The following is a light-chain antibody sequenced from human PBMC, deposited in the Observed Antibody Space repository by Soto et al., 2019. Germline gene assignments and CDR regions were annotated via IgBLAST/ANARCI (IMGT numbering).Light chain of an antibody. J-gene: IGLJ2*01. V-gene: IGLV1-40*01. CDR2: ANN. CDR1: SSNIVSPFD. CDR3: QSFDSRLSAPV. Sequence: QSVLTQPPSVSGAPGQRATISCTGNSSNIVSPFDVHWYQHLPGTAPRLLIYANNNRPSGVPDRFSGSKSGTSASLAITGLQGDDEADYYCQSFDSRLSAPVFGGGTKLTVL.